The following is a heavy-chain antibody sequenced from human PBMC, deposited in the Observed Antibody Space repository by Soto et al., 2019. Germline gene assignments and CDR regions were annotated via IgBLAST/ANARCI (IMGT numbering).Heavy chain of an antibody. V-gene: IGHV3-73*02. CDR3: ARLDCSGGSCYPYYFEH. CDR2: IRSNGRT. CDR1: ASTFIPSA. D-gene: IGHD2-15*01. Sequence: EVQLVESGGGLVQPGGSLELSCPASASTFIPSAMHWVRQASGKGLEWVGRIRSNGRTAYAASMQGRFTISRDDSKKTAYLQLNSLKTDDTAVYYCARLDCSGGSCYPYYFEHWGQGALVTVSA. J-gene: IGHJ4*02.